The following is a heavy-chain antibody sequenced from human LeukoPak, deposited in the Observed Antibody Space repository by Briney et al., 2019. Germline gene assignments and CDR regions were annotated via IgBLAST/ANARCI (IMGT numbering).Heavy chain of an antibody. V-gene: IGHV4-34*01. CDR3: ARLGSYDSSGTS. Sequence: SETLSLTCAVYGGSFSGYYWSWIRQPPGRGLEWIGEINHSGSTNYNPSLKSRVTISVDTSKNQFSLKLSSVTAADTAVYYCARLGSYDSSGTSWGQGTLVTVSS. CDR1: GGSFSGYY. J-gene: IGHJ5*02. D-gene: IGHD3-22*01. CDR2: INHSGST.